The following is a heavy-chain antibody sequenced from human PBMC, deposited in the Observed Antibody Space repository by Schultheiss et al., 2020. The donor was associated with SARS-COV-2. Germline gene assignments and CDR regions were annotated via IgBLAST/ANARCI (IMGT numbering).Heavy chain of an antibody. D-gene: IGHD3-3*01. CDR1: GYSISSGYY. Sequence: SETLSLTCAVSGYSISSGYYWSWIRQPPGKGLEWIVRIYTSGSTNYNPSLKSRVTISVDTSKNQFSLKLSSVTAADTAVYYCARGRPDYDFWSGLGVGFDPWGQGTLVTFSS. CDR3: ARGRPDYDFWSGLGVGFDP. V-gene: IGHV4-38-2*01. CDR2: IYTSGST. J-gene: IGHJ5*02.